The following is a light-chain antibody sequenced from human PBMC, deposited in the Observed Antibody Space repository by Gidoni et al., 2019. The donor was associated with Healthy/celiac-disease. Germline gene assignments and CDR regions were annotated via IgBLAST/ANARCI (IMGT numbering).Light chain of an antibody. CDR3: GTWDSSLSAVV. CDR1: SSNMGNNY. J-gene: IGLJ2*01. CDR2: DNN. V-gene: IGLV1-51*01. Sequence: QSVLTQPPSVSAAPGQKVTISCSGSSSNMGNNYVSWYQQLPGTAPKLLIYDNNKRPSGIPDRFSGSKSGTSATLGITGLQTGDEADYYCGTWDSSLSAVVFGGGTKLTGL.